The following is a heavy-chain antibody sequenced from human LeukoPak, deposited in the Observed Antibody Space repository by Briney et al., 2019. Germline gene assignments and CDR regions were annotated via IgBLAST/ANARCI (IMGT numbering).Heavy chain of an antibody. CDR3: ATLYGDYRFDY. Sequence: ASVKVSCKASGYTFTNYYMHWVRQAPGQGLEWMGIMNPSGGSTSYAQKFQGRVTMSRDMSTSTVYMELSSLRSEDTAVYYCATLYGDYRFDYWGQGTLVTVSS. V-gene: IGHV1-46*01. CDR1: GYTFTNYY. J-gene: IGHJ4*02. CDR2: MNPSGGST. D-gene: IGHD4-17*01.